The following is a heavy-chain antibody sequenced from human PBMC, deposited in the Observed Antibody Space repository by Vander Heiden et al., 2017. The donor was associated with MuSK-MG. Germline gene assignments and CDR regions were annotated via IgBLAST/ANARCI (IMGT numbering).Heavy chain of an antibody. CDR1: GFRFSNYV. CDR2: INENSDTT. D-gene: IGHD3-10*01. V-gene: IGHV3-23*01. CDR3: AKEMDYSGLGSYGLDC. Sequence: VQLLESGGGLVQPGGSLRLSCAASGFRFSNYVIDWVSQAPGKWLELVSMINENSDTTYYADSVKGRCTIFRDNSKNTLFLEMKNLRAEDTAIYYCAKEMDYSGLGSYGLDCWGQGTLGTVSS. J-gene: IGHJ4*02.